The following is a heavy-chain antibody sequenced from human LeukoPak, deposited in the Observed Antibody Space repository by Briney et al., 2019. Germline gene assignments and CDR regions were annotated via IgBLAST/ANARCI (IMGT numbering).Heavy chain of an antibody. CDR1: GYTFTGYY. D-gene: IGHD3-22*01. V-gene: IGHV1-2*02. CDR2: INPNSGGT. Sequence: ASVKVSCKASGYTFTGYYMHWVRQAPGQGLEWMGWINPNSGGTNYAQKFQGRVTMTRDTSISTAYMELSRLRSDDTAVYYCARVNYYDSSGYYSPHDAFDIWGQGTTVTVSS. J-gene: IGHJ3*02. CDR3: ARVNYYDSSGYYSPHDAFDI.